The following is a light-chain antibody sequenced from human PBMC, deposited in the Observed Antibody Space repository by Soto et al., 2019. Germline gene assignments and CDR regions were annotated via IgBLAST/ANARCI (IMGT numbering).Light chain of an antibody. CDR2: GAS. V-gene: IGKV3-15*01. J-gene: IGKJ2*01. CDR1: QSVSSN. CDR3: QQYNNWPLYT. Sequence: EIVMTQSQATLSVSQGERATLSCRASQSVSSNLAWYQQKPDQAPRLLIYGASTRATGIPARFSGSGSGTEFTLTISSLQSEDFAVYYCQQYNNWPLYTFGQGTKLEIK.